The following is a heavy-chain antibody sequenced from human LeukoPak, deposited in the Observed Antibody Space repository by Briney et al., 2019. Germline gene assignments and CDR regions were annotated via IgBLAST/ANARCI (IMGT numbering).Heavy chain of an antibody. Sequence: SETLSLTCTVSGGSISSGSYYWSWIRQPAGKGLEWIGRIYTSGSTNYNPSLKSRVTISVDTSKNQFSLKLSSVTAADTAVYYCARLQWLVTDNWFDPWGQGTLVTVSS. D-gene: IGHD6-19*01. V-gene: IGHV4-61*02. CDR2: IYTSGST. J-gene: IGHJ5*02. CDR3: ARLQWLVTDNWFDP. CDR1: GGSISSGSYY.